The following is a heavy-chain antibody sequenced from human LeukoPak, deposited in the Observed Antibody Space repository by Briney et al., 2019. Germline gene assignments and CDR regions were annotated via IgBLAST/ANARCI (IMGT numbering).Heavy chain of an antibody. V-gene: IGHV3-23*01. CDR2: ISGSGGST. D-gene: IGHD2-15*01. J-gene: IGHJ4*02. CDR1: GFTFSSYA. CDR3: AKGEKATRPNYYFDY. Sequence: GGSLRLSCAASGFTFSSYAMSWVRQAPGKGLEWVSAISGSGGSTYYADSVKGRFTISRDNSKNTLYLQMSSLRAEDTAVYYCAKGEKATRPNYYFDYWGQGTLVTVSS.